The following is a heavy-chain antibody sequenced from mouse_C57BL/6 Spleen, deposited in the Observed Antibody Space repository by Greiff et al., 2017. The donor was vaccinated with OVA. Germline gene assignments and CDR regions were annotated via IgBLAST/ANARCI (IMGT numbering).Heavy chain of an antibody. CDR3: ARRGYYYGSSYWYFDV. Sequence: LVESGAELVKPGASVKMSCKASGYTFTTYPIEWMKQNHGKSLEWIGNFHPYNDDTKYNEKFKGKATLTVEKSSSTVYLELSRLTSDDSAVYYCARRGYYYGSSYWYFDVWGTGTTVTVSS. CDR2: FHPYNDDT. J-gene: IGHJ1*03. V-gene: IGHV1-47*01. D-gene: IGHD1-1*01. CDR1: GYTFTTYP.